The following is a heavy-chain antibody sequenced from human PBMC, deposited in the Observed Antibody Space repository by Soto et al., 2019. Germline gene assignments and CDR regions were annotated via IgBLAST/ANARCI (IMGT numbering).Heavy chain of an antibody. CDR2: IRSRANNFAT. D-gene: IGHD2-2*02. CDR1: GFIFSGSS. V-gene: IGHV3-73*01. Sequence: XESLSLSCAASGFIFSGSSIHWVRQASGKGLEWVGRIRSRANNFATSSAASVKGRFTFSRDDSKNTAYLQMNTLKPEETAVYYCARGQGAAIGDYYYHGMDVWGQGTTVTVSS. CDR3: ARGQGAAIGDYYYHGMDV. J-gene: IGHJ6*02.